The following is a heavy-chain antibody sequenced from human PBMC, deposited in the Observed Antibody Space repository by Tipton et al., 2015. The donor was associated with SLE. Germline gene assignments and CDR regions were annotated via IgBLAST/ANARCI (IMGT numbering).Heavy chain of an antibody. CDR3: ARLTPWGYDY. CDR2: IYYTGIT. CDR1: GGSFSGYY. D-gene: IGHD7-27*01. J-gene: IGHJ4*02. V-gene: IGHV4-34*09. Sequence: TLSLTCAVYGGSFSGYYWSWIRQPPGKGLEWIGSIYYTGITFYNPSLQSRLTISVDTSKNHFSLSLISVTAADTAVYYCARLTPWGYDYWGPGMLVTVSS.